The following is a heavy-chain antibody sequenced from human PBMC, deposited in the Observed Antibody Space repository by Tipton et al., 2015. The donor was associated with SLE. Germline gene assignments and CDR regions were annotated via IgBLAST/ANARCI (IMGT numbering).Heavy chain of an antibody. V-gene: IGHV3-21*01. D-gene: IGHD2-15*01. CDR1: GFTFSSYS. CDR3: ARDPIVSGGSSYYMDV. CDR2: ISSTSTYI. J-gene: IGHJ6*03. Sequence: FLRLSCAASGFTFSSYSMNWVRRAPGKGLEWVSSISSTSTYIYYADSVMGRFTISRDNAQNSLYLQMDSLRAEDTAVYYCARDPIVSGGSSYYMDVWGTGTTVTVSS.